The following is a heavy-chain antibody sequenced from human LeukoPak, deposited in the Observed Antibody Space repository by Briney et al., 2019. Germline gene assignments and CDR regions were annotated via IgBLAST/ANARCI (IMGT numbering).Heavy chain of an antibody. V-gene: IGHV4-34*01. CDR1: GGSFSGYS. J-gene: IGHJ4*02. CDR3: ARGSATGLAY. Sequence: PSETLSLTCAVYGGSFSGYSWTWIRQPPGKGLEWIGEIDRSGSTNYNPALKSRLTILVDTSKNQFSLKLSSVTAADTAVYYCARGSATGLAYWGQGTLVTVSS. D-gene: IGHD1-1*01. CDR2: IDRSGST.